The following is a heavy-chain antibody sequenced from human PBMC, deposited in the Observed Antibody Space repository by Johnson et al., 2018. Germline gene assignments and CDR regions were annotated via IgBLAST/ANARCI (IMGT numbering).Heavy chain of an antibody. J-gene: IGHJ6*02. D-gene: IGHD3-3*01. V-gene: IGHV1-69*01. CDR1: GGTCNNYA. CDR3: ARERGDGRGDYTRKDYDGMDV. CDR2: IISIFDKT. Sequence: QVQLVQSGAEVKKPGSSMKVSCKASGGTCNNYAISWVRQAPGQGLEWMGGIISIFDKTDYAQKFQGRVTITADASTNTAYRELSSLRSEETAVDYCARERGDGRGDYTRKDYDGMDVWGQGTTVTVSS.